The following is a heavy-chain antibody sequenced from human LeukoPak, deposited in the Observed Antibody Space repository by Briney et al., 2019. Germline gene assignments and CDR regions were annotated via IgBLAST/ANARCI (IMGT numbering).Heavy chain of an antibody. CDR1: GFTVSSNY. CDR2: IYSGGST. V-gene: IGHV3-53*01. Sequence: GGSLRLSCAASGFTVSSNYMSWVRQAPGKGLEWVSVIYSGGSTYYADSVKGRFTISRDNSKNTLYLQMNSLRAEDTAVYYCARDNIIDSSSPTWGQGTLVPVSS. D-gene: IGHD6-6*01. CDR3: ARDNIIDSSSPT. J-gene: IGHJ4*02.